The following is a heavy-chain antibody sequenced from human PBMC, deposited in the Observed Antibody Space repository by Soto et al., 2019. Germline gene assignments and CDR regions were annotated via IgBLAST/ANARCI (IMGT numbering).Heavy chain of an antibody. Sequence: GGSLRLSCAASGFTFSSYGMHWVRQAPGKGLEWVSTISDVDDATYSADSVKGRFTISRDNSRNTLYLQMANLGAEDTAIYFCVKGSRTITKISGLVQGRHWGQGPPATVSS. J-gene: IGHJ4*02. V-gene: IGHV3-23*01. CDR1: GFTFSSYG. CDR2: ISDVDDAT. D-gene: IGHD6-19*01. CDR3: VKGSRTITKISGLVQGRH.